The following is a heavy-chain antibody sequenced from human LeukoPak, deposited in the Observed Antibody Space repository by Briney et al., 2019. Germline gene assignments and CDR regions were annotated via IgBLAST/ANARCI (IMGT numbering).Heavy chain of an antibody. CDR1: GGSINTYY. J-gene: IGHJ5*02. Sequence: SETLSLTCTVSGGSINTYYLSWLRQPPRKGLAWIGYISDIGSPSYNSSLKSRVTISIDTSKKQFSLVLSSVTAADTAIYYCARRTQRYCSGGTCFPYWFDPWGRGALVTVSS. V-gene: IGHV4-59*01. CDR3: ARRTQRYCSGGTCFPYWFDP. CDR2: ISDIGSP. D-gene: IGHD2-15*01.